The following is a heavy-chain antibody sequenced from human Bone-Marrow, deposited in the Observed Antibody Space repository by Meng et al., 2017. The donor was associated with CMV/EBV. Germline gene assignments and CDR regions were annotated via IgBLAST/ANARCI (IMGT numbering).Heavy chain of an antibody. CDR1: SISSSSYY. D-gene: IGHD3-10*01. Sequence: SISSSSYYWGWIRQPPGKGLEWIGSIYYSGSTYYNPSLKSRVTISVDTSKNQFSLKLSSVTAADTAVYYCARGRGVRGVITRGYYFDYWGQGTLVTVSS. J-gene: IGHJ4*02. CDR3: ARGRGVRGVITRGYYFDY. V-gene: IGHV4-39*07. CDR2: IYYSGST.